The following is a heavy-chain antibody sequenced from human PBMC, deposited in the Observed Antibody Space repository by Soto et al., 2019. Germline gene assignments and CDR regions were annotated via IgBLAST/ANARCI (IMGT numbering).Heavy chain of an antibody. D-gene: IGHD6-19*01. J-gene: IGHJ4*02. CDR3: ARGPVAAFDY. CDR2: ITSSSSAI. V-gene: IGHV3-48*01. Sequence: EVQLVESGGGLVQAGGSLRLSCAASGFTFSSYSMNWVRQAPGKGLEWVSHITSSSSAIYYADSVKGRFTISRDNAKNSLYLQMNSLRAEDTAVYYWARGPVAAFDYWGEGSLVTVSS. CDR1: GFTFSSYS.